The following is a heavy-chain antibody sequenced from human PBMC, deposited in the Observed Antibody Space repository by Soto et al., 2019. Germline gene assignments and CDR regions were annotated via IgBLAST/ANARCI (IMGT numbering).Heavy chain of an antibody. CDR1: GGSIDSSSYH. CDR2: INHSVST. Sequence: SETLSLTCTVYGGSIDSSSYHWAWIRQPPVKGQEWIGDINHSVSTNYYPSLKSRVIISLDTSKNQFSLKLSSVIAADTAVYYCARGTLACSGGSCQDAFDIWGQGTMVTVSS. CDR3: ARGTLACSGGSCQDAFDI. J-gene: IGHJ3*02. D-gene: IGHD2-15*01. V-gene: IGHV4-39*07.